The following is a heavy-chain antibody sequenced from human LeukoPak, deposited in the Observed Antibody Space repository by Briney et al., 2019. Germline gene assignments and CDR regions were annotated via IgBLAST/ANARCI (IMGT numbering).Heavy chain of an antibody. J-gene: IGHJ3*02. V-gene: IGHV4-61*02. Sequence: SETLSLTCTVSGGSISSGSYYWSWIRQPAGKGLEWIGRIYTSGSTNYNPSLKSRVTMSVDTSKNQFSLKLSSVTAADTAVYYCAGDEYYDFWSGYAFDIWGQGTMVTVSS. D-gene: IGHD3-3*01. CDR2: IYTSGST. CDR3: AGDEYYDFWSGYAFDI. CDR1: GGSISSGSYY.